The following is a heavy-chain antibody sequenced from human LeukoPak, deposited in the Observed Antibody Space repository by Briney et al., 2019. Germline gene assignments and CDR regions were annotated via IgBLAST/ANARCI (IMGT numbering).Heavy chain of an antibody. CDR3: AREGGPYRPLDY. Sequence: SETLSLTCGVSGGSISNTNWWTWFRQPPGKGLEWIGEVNLQGSTNYNPSLKSRVAISVDKSENHISLKLTSVTVADTAVYYCAREGGPYRPLDYSGQGTLVTVAS. J-gene: IGHJ4*02. CDR1: GGSISNTNW. V-gene: IGHV4-4*02. CDR2: VNLQGST.